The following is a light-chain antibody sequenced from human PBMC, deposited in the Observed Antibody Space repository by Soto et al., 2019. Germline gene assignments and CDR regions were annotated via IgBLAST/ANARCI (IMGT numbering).Light chain of an antibody. CDR3: QQRTNWPLT. CDR2: DAS. J-gene: IGKJ4*01. CDR1: QRVAKF. Sequence: EIVLTQSPDTLSLSPGERATLFCRASQRVAKFLAWYQQKGGQAPRLLIFDASTRATDVPGRFNGSGSGTACTLTISSLEPEESAVYYCQQRTNWPLTFGGGTKVEVK. V-gene: IGKV3-11*01.